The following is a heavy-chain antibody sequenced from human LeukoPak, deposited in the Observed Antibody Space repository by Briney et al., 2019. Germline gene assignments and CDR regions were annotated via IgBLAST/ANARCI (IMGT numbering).Heavy chain of an antibody. D-gene: IGHD3-3*01. V-gene: IGHV4-61*08. CDR1: GGSISSGDYY. CDR3: ASGFYDFWSGYFSPNYYYYMDV. Sequence: PSETLSLTCTVSGGSISSGDYYWSWIRQPPGKGLEWIGYIYYSGSTNYNPSLKSRVTISVDTSKNQFSLKLSSVTAADTAVYYCASGFYDFWSGYFSPNYYYYMDVWGKGTTVTVSS. CDR2: IYYSGST. J-gene: IGHJ6*03.